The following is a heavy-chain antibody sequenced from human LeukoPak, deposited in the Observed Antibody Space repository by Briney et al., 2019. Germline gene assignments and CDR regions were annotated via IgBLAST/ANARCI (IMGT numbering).Heavy chain of an antibody. CDR2: INDSGDKT. Sequence: GGSLRLSCAASGFTSSSYAMSWVRQAPGKGLEWVSTINDSGDKTYYADSVKGRVTISRDSSKNTLYLQMNSLRVEDTAVYYCARRGDNSGYLIQFYYYGLDAWGQGTTVTVSS. J-gene: IGHJ6*02. V-gene: IGHV3-23*01. CDR3: ARRGDNSGYLIQFYYYGLDA. CDR1: GFTSSSYA. D-gene: IGHD3-22*01.